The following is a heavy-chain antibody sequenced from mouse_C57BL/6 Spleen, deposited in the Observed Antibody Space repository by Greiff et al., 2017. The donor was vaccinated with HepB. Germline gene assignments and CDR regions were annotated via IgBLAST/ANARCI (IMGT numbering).Heavy chain of an antibody. J-gene: IGHJ1*03. CDR3: ARLAAVKYIDV. Sequence: QVQLQQPGAELVRPGSSVKLSCKASGYTFTSYWMHWVKQRPIQGLEWIGNIYPSDSETNYNQKFKDKATLTVDKSSSTAYMQLSSLTSEDSAVYYCARLAAVKYIDVWGTGTTVTVSS. CDR2: IYPSDSET. V-gene: IGHV1-52*01. D-gene: IGHD1-1*01. CDR1: GYTFTSYW.